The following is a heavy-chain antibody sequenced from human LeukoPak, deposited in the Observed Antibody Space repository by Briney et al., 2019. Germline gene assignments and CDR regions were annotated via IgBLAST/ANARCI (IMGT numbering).Heavy chain of an antibody. CDR3: AREEIVVVPAAITFHYYYGMDV. J-gene: IGHJ6*02. CDR1: GFTFSSYG. D-gene: IGHD2-2*02. Sequence: GGSLRLSCAASGFTFSSYGMHWVRQAPGKGLEWVAVISYDGSNKYYADSVKGRFTISRDNSKNTLYLQMNSLRAEDTAVYYCAREEIVVVPAAITFHYYYGMDVWGQGTTVTVSS. CDR2: ISYDGSNK. V-gene: IGHV3-30*03.